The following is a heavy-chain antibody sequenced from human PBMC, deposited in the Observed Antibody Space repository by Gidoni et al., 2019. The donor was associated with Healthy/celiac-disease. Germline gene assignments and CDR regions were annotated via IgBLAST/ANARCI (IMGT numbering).Heavy chain of an antibody. CDR1: GFTFSSYG. D-gene: IGHD1-1*01. Sequence: QVQLVESGGGVVQPGRSLRLSCAASGFTFSSYGMHWVRQAPGKGLEWVAVIWYDGSNKYYADSVKGRFTISRDNSKNTLYLQMNSLRAEDTAVYYCARDLLERQENYYYYMDVWGKGTTVTVSS. V-gene: IGHV3-33*01. J-gene: IGHJ6*03. CDR2: IWYDGSNK. CDR3: ARDLLERQENYYYYMDV.